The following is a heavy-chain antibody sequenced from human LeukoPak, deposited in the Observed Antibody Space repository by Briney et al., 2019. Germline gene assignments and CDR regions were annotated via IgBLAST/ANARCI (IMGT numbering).Heavy chain of an antibody. D-gene: IGHD3-3*01. Sequence: SETLSLTCTVSGGSIRSTSYYWGWIRQPPGKGLEWIGSIYYSGSTCYNPSLKSRVTISVDTSKNQFSLKLSSVTAADTAVYYCGRLFYDFWSGYYYYYMDVWGKGTTVTVSS. J-gene: IGHJ6*03. CDR2: IYYSGST. CDR1: GGSIRSTSYY. CDR3: GRLFYDFWSGYYYYYMDV. V-gene: IGHV4-39*01.